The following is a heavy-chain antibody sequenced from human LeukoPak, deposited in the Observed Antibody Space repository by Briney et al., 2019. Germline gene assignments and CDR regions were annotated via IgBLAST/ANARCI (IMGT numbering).Heavy chain of an antibody. D-gene: IGHD4-17*01. CDR2: INPNSGGK. CDR1: GYTFTGYY. J-gene: IGHJ4*02. Sequence: ASVKVSCKASGYTFTGYYMHWVRQAPGQGLEWMGWINPNSGGKKYAQKSQGRVTMTRDTSISTAYMELSRLRSDDTAVYYCASRGDYGDYGGYWGQGTLVTVSS. V-gene: IGHV1-2*02. CDR3: ASRGDYGDYGGY.